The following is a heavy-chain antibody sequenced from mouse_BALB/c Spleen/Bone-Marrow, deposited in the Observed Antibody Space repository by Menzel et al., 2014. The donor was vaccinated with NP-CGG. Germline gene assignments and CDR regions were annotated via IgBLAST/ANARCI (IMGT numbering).Heavy chain of an antibody. V-gene: IGHV1-7*01. J-gene: IGHJ2*01. CDR2: INPSAGYA. CDR1: GYTFTDTW. CDR3: ARDY. Sequence: QVHVKQSGAELAKPGASVKMSCKASGYTFTDTWIHWIKQRPGRGLEWIGYINPSAGYAEYNQNFKDKATLTVDKSSSTAYMQLSSLTSEDSAVYYCARDYWGQGTTLTVSS.